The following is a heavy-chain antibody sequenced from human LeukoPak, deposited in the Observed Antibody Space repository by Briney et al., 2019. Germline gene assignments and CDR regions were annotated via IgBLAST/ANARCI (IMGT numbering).Heavy chain of an antibody. Sequence: GGSLRLSCAASGFTFSSYAMSWVRQAPGKGLEWVSVIYSGGSTYYADSVKGRFTISRDNSKNTLYLQMNSLRAEDTAVYYCARVTGYSSGWYNYWGQGTLVTVSS. J-gene: IGHJ4*02. CDR2: IYSGGST. CDR3: ARVTGYSSGWYNY. D-gene: IGHD6-19*01. V-gene: IGHV3-53*01. CDR1: GFTFSSYA.